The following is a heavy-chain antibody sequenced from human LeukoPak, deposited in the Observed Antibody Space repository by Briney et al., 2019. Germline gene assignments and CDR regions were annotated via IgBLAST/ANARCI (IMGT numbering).Heavy chain of an antibody. Sequence: SETLSLTCAVSGGSFSSGSYYWSWIRQPAGKGLEWIGRIYTSGSTNYNPALKSRVTISIDTSKNQLSLRLSSVTAADTAVYYCARAIWFGEGHDYWGQGTLVTVSS. J-gene: IGHJ4*02. V-gene: IGHV4-61*02. CDR1: GGSFSSGSYY. CDR2: IYTSGST. D-gene: IGHD3-10*01. CDR3: ARAIWFGEGHDY.